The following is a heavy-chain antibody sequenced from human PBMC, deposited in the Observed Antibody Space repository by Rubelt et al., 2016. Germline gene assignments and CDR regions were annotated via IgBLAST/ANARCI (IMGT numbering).Heavy chain of an antibody. D-gene: IGHD5-24*01. CDR3: ARDGIRDGYLCMDV. Sequence: GQGLEWMGWISAYNGNTNYAQKLQGRVAMTTDTSTSTAYMELRSLRSDDTAVYYCARDGIRDGYLCMDVWGQGTTVTVSS. CDR2: ISAYNGNT. J-gene: IGHJ6*02. V-gene: IGHV1-18*01.